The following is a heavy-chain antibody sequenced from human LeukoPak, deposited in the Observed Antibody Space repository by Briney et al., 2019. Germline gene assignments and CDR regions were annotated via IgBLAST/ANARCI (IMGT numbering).Heavy chain of an antibody. CDR2: ISYDGSNK. CDR3: ARDRSYNSSWAEYFHH. CDR1: GFTFSSYG. J-gene: IGHJ1*01. D-gene: IGHD6-13*01. Sequence: PGGSLRLSCAASGFTFSSYGMHWVRQAPGKGLEWVAVISYDGSNKYYADSVKGRFTISRDNSKNTLYLQMNSLRAEDTAVYYCARDRSYNSSWAEYFHHWGQGTLVTVSS. V-gene: IGHV3-30*03.